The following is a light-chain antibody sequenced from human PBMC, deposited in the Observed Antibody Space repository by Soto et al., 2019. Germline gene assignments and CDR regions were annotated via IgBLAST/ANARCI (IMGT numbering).Light chain of an antibody. CDR2: EAS. CDR1: QTVYTW. Sequence: DIQMTQSPSTLSASIGDRVTITRRSSQTVYTWLAWYQQKPGTAPKLLIYEASTLHSGVPSRFTGSGSGTEFTLVISRLQPDDFATYYCQQYSSYSPYTFGQGTKVDI. V-gene: IGKV1-5*03. J-gene: IGKJ2*01. CDR3: QQYSSYSPYT.